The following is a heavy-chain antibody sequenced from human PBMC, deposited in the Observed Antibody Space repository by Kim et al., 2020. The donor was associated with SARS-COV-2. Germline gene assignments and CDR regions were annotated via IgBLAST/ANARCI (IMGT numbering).Heavy chain of an antibody. D-gene: IGHD2-15*01. V-gene: IGHV3-23*01. Sequence: GGSLRLSCAASGFSFSSSAMSWVRQAPGKGLEWVSGISDSGDTTDYADSVKGQFTISRDNSKDTLYLQMNSLRVEDTAMYYCAKHKSRSEAVFDYWGQGTLVTVSP. CDR3: AKHKSRSEAVFDY. CDR1: GFSFSSSA. J-gene: IGHJ4*02. CDR2: ISDSGDTT.